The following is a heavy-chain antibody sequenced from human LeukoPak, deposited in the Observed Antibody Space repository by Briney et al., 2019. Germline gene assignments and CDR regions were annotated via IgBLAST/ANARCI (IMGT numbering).Heavy chain of an antibody. D-gene: IGHD2-21*01. V-gene: IGHV3-11*01. CDR1: GFSFSDYY. CDR3: ARGLFSSSY. CDR2: ISGSATST. Sequence: GGSLRLSCAASGFSFSDYYMTWIRQAPGKGLEWLAFISGSATSTYYAPSVKGRFTISRDNAQNSLYLQMNSLRAEDTAVYYCARGLFSSSYWGQGTLVTVSS. J-gene: IGHJ4*02.